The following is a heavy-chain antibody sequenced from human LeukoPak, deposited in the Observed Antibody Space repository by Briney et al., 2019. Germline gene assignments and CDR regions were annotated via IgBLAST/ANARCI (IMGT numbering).Heavy chain of an antibody. J-gene: IGHJ1*01. Sequence: GGSLRLSCAASGFTFSGYWMSWVRQAPGKGLEWVANINQDGSEKYYVDSVKGRFTISRDNAKNSLSLQMGSLRVEDTAVYYCARESTAGYNSSWYGFRNWGQGTLVSVSS. CDR2: INQDGSEK. CDR1: GFTFSGYW. CDR3: ARESTAGYNSSWYGFRN. V-gene: IGHV3-7*01. D-gene: IGHD6-13*01.